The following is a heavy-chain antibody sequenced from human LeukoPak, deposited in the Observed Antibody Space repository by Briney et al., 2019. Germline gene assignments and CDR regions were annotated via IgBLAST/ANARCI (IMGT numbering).Heavy chain of an antibody. CDR1: GFTFSSYA. J-gene: IGHJ6*02. D-gene: IGHD5-24*01. Sequence: PGGSLRLSCAASGFTFSSYAMHWVRQAPGKGLEWVAVISYDGSNKYYADSVKGRFTISRDNSKNTLYLQMNSLRAEDTAVYYCARDRERARWNYYYGMDVWGQGTTVTVSS. CDR3: ARDRERARWNYYYGMDV. V-gene: IGHV3-30-3*01. CDR2: ISYDGSNK.